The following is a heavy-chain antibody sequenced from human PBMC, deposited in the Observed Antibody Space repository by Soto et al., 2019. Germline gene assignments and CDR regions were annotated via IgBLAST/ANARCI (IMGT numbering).Heavy chain of an antibody. V-gene: IGHV4-31*03. J-gene: IGHJ3*02. D-gene: IGHD2-15*01. Sequence: QVQLQESGPGLVKPSQTLSLTCTVSGGSISSGGYYWSWIRQHPGKGLEWIGYIYYSGSTYYNPSLKSRVTISVDTSKNQCSLKLSSVTAADTAVYYCARRVVAATAHAFDIWGQGTMVTVSS. CDR2: IYYSGST. CDR1: GGSISSGGYY. CDR3: ARRVVAATAHAFDI.